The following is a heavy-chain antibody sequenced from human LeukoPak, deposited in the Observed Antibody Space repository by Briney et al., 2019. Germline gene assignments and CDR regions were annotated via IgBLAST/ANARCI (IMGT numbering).Heavy chain of an antibody. CDR3: AKDRYGSSSTLDN. J-gene: IGHJ4*02. D-gene: IGHD3-10*01. CDR2: VWYDGTNP. V-gene: IGHV3-33*06. CDR1: GFTFSNYA. Sequence: GGSLRLSCAASGFTFSNYAIHWVRQAPGKGLEWVAVVWYDGTNPSYADAVKGRFTISRDNSDNTVYLQINRLRVGDTALYYCAKDRYGSSSTLDNWGQGTLVIVSS.